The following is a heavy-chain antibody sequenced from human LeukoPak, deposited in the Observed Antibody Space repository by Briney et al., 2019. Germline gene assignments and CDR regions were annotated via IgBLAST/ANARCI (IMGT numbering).Heavy chain of an antibody. Sequence: GGSLTLSCAASGFTFSSYAMTWVRQAPGKGLEGVSAINDRGDHTYYTDSVKGRFTISRDHSKSTLYLQMNSLRAEDTAVYYCAKHNAYDNSGYSYHFDSWGQGTLVTVSS. V-gene: IGHV3-23*01. CDR3: AKHNAYDNSGYSYHFDS. D-gene: IGHD3-22*01. CDR1: GFTFSSYA. J-gene: IGHJ4*02. CDR2: INDRGDHT.